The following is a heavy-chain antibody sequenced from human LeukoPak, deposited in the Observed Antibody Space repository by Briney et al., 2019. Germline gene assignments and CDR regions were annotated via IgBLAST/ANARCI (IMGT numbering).Heavy chain of an antibody. V-gene: IGHV4-59*08. CDR1: GGSISGHY. CDR3: ARHGLWSGESHAFDI. J-gene: IGHJ3*02. Sequence: SETLSLTCTVSGGSISGHYWSWIRQPPGKALEWIGYIHYSGNTHHNPSLTSRIRMSVDTSKNQFSLKLTSVTAADTAVYYCARHGLWSGESHAFDIWGQGTMVTVSS. D-gene: IGHD3-10*01. CDR2: IHYSGNT.